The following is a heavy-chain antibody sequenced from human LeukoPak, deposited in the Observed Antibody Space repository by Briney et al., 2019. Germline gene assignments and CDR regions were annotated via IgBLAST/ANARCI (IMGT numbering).Heavy chain of an antibody. CDR2: INPNSGDT. Sequence: GASVKVSCKASGYIFTGYYMHWVRQAPGQGLEWMGWINPNSGDTNYAQKFQGRVTMTRDTSISTAYMELSSLRSEDTAVYYCARSPRPKEYSSSPDLPFDYWGQGTLVTVSS. V-gene: IGHV1-2*02. CDR3: ARSPRPKEYSSSPDLPFDY. J-gene: IGHJ4*02. D-gene: IGHD6-6*01. CDR1: GYIFTGYY.